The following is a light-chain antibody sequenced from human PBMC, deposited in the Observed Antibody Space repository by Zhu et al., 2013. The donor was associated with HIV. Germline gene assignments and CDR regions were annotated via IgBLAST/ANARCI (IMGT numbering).Light chain of an antibody. CDR2: KVS. Sequence: DVVMTQSPLSLPVTLGQPASISCRSTQSLVHSDGNTYLNWFQQRPGQSPRRLLYKVSRRDSGVPDRFSGSGSGTDFTLKISRVEAEDVGIYYCMESLHTPRTFGGGTKVEIK. CDR3: MESLHTPRT. V-gene: IGKV2-30*02. J-gene: IGKJ4*01. CDR1: QSLVHSDGNTY.